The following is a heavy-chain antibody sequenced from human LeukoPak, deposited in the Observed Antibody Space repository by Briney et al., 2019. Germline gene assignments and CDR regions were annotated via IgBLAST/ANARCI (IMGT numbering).Heavy chain of an antibody. CDR1: GFTFSSYA. D-gene: IGHD3-10*01. Sequence: GRSLRLSCAASGFTFSSYAMHWVRQAPGKGLEWMATTTYDAKNEFYADSVKGRFTISRDNSKNTVDLQLNSLRAEDTAVYYCARDLIGRYTFDYCGQGALVTVSS. CDR3: ARDLIGRYTFDY. V-gene: IGHV3-30*04. CDR2: TTYDAKNE. J-gene: IGHJ4*02.